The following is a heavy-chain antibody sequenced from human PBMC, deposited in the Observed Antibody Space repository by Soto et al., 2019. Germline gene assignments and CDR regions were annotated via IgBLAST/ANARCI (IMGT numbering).Heavy chain of an antibody. V-gene: IGHV3-23*01. CDR3: ARRGPGTYFDY. D-gene: IGHD6-13*01. J-gene: IGHJ4*02. CDR2: ISGSGDST. Sequence: EVQLLESGGGLVQPGGSLRLSCAASGFTFGSYAMSWVRQAPGKGLEWVSVISGSGDSTYYADSVKGRFTISRDNSKNTLYLQMNSLRAEDTAVYYCARRGPGTYFDYWGQGTLVTVSS. CDR1: GFTFGSYA.